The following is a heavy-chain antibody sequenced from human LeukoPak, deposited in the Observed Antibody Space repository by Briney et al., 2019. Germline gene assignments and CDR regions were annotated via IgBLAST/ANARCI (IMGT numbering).Heavy chain of an antibody. CDR3: ARVVQYGSGVNWFDP. CDR1: GYIFTSHD. CDR2: ISAYNGNT. V-gene: IGHV1-18*01. Sequence: ASVKVSCKTSGYIFTSHDISWVRQAPGQGLEWMGWISAYNGNTNYAQKLQGRVTMTTDTSTSTAYMELRSLRSDDTAVYYCARVVQYGSGVNWFDPWGQGTLVTVSS. D-gene: IGHD3-10*01. J-gene: IGHJ5*02.